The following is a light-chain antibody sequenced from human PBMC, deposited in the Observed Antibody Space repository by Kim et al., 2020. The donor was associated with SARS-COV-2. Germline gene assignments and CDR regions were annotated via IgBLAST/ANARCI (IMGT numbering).Light chain of an antibody. CDR1: NIGSKS. V-gene: IGLV3-21*04. Sequence: GKTARITCGGNNIGSKSVHWYQQKPGQAPVLVIYYDSDRPSGIPERFSGSNSGNTATLTISRVEAGDEADYYCQVWDSSSDQPYWVFGGGTKLTVL. CDR3: QVWDSSSDQPYWV. J-gene: IGLJ3*02. CDR2: YDS.